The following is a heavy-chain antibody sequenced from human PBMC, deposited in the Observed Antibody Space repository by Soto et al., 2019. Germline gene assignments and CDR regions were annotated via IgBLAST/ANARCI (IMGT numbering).Heavy chain of an antibody. CDR1: GYTFTTYG. D-gene: IGHD3-10*01. CDR2: ISVYSGNT. Sequence: QVQLVQSGAEVKKPGASVKVSCKASGYTFTTYGISWVRQAPGQGLEWMGWISVYSGNTNYAQKFQGRVTMTTDTXXSTGYMEVRSLRSDDTAVYYCARYSSGSYSVFLDYWGQGTLVTVSS. V-gene: IGHV1-18*01. CDR3: ARYSSGSYSVFLDY. J-gene: IGHJ4*02.